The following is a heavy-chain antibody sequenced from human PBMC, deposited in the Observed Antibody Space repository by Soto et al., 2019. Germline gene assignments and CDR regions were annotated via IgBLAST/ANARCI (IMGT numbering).Heavy chain of an antibody. CDR3: RWFHY. J-gene: IGHJ4*02. D-gene: IGHD3-10*01. CDR2: IKSKTEGETT. CDR1: GFTFGSVW. V-gene: IGHV3-15*07. Sequence: PGGSLRLSCAASGFTFGSVWMNWVRQAPGKGLEWVGRIKSKTEGETTDYAAPVKGRFTISRDDSKTTLFLQMNNLKTEDTAVYYCRWFHYWGQGTLVTVSS.